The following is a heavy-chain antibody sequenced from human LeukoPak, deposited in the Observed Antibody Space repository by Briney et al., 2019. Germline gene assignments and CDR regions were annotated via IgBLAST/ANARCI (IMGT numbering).Heavy chain of an antibody. J-gene: IGHJ4*02. V-gene: IGHV1-2*02. CDR3: ARDQYYYGSGSPDY. D-gene: IGHD3-10*01. Sequence: ASVKVSCKASGYTFTGYYIHWVRQSPGQRVEWMGWINPNSGGTNYAQKFQGRVTMTRDMSISTAYMELSRLRSDDTAVYYCARDQYYYGSGSPDYWGQGTLVTVSS. CDR2: INPNSGGT. CDR1: GYTFTGYY.